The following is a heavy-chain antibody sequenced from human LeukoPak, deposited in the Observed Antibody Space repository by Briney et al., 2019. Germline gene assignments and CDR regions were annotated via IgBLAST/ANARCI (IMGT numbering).Heavy chain of an antibody. CDR3: AKERIDIVVVPAAPEYYYYGMDV. Sequence: GGSLRLSCAASGFTFSSYGMHWVRQAPGKGLEWVAVISYDGSNKYYADSVEGRFTISRDNSKNTLYLQMNSLRAEDTAVYYCAKERIDIVVVPAAPEYYYYGMDVWGQGTTVTVSS. CDR1: GFTFSSYG. V-gene: IGHV3-30*18. D-gene: IGHD2-2*01. J-gene: IGHJ6*02. CDR2: ISYDGSNK.